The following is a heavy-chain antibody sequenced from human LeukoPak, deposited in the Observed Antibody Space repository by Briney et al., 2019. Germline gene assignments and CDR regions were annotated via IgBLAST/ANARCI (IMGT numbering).Heavy chain of an antibody. CDR2: IYSGGNT. CDR1: GFTVSNNY. CDR3: ARGSGHDRVYYYGMDV. J-gene: IGHJ6*02. Sequence: GGSLRLSCAASGFTVSNNYMSWVRQAPGKGLEWVSVIYSGGNTYHADSVKGRFTISRDNPKNTVDLQMNSLRVDDAAVYFCARGSGHDRVYYYGMDVWGQGTTVTVSS. D-gene: IGHD5-12*01. V-gene: IGHV3-53*01.